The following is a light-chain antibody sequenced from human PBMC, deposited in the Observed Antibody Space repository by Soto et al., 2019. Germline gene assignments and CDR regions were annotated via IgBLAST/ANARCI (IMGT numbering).Light chain of an antibody. Sequence: EIVMTQSPATLSVSPGERATLSCRASQSISTELAWYQQKPGQPPRLHIYSASTRATGVPARFTRSGSGSEFTHTISGLHSEDFAVYYCQQGHNWPLTFGQGTRLEI. CDR3: QQGHNWPLT. J-gene: IGKJ2*01. CDR2: SAS. CDR1: QSISTE. V-gene: IGKV3-15*01.